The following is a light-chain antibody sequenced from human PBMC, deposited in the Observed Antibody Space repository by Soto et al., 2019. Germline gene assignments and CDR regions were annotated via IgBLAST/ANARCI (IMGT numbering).Light chain of an antibody. CDR1: QSALFSSSNKNY. J-gene: IGKJ2*01. CDR3: QQYFSIPMFT. V-gene: IGKV4-1*01. Sequence: DIVLTQSPDSLAVSLGETATINCKTSQSALFSSSNKNYIAWYQRRPGQPLKLLFYWASTRASGVPDRFSVSGSGTAFTLTISSLQPEDAAIYYCQQYFSIPMFTFAQGTKLQIK. CDR2: WAS.